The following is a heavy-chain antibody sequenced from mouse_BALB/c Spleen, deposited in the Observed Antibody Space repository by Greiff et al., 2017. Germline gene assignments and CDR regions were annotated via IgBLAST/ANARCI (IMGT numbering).Heavy chain of an antibody. CDR1: GYSITSDYA. Sequence: EVKLVESGPGLVKPSQSLSLTCTVTGYSITSDYAWNWIRQFPGNKLEWMGYISYSGSTSYNPSLKSRISITRDTSKNQFFLQLNSVTTEDTATYYCARLDYYGSSYGAYWGQGTLVTVSA. V-gene: IGHV3-2*02. CDR3: ARLDYYGSSYGAY. J-gene: IGHJ3*01. D-gene: IGHD1-1*01. CDR2: ISYSGST.